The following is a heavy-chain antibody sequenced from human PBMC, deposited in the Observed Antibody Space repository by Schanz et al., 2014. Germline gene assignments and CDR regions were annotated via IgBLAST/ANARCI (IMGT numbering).Heavy chain of an antibody. CDR3: AKDGPGGSGSYSADGGMDV. V-gene: IGHV3-48*01. D-gene: IGHD3-10*01. Sequence: EVQLVESGGGLIQPGGSLRLSCAASGFGFSSYSMNWVRQAPGKGLEWVSYIRSSSTPIYYADSVKGRFTISRDNAKNALYLQMNSLRAEDTAVYYCAKDGPGGSGSYSADGGMDVWGQGTTVTVSS. J-gene: IGHJ6*02. CDR2: IRSSSTPI. CDR1: GFGFSSYS.